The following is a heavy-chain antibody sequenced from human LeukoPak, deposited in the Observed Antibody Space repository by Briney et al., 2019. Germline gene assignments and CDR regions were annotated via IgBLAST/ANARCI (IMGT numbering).Heavy chain of an antibody. D-gene: IGHD2-2*01. CDR3: ARVNCSSTSCCWVDAFDI. CDR1: GYSFTSYW. V-gene: IGHV5-51*01. CDR2: IYPGDSDT. J-gene: IGHJ3*02. Sequence: GESLKISCTGSGYSFTSYWIGWVRQMPGKGLEWMGIIYPGDSDTRYSPSFQGQVTISADKSISTAYLQWSSLKASDTAMYYCARVNCSSTSCCWVDAFDIWGQGTMVTVSS.